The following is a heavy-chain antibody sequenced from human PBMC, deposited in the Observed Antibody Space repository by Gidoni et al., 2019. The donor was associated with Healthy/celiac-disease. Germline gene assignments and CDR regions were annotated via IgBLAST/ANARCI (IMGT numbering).Heavy chain of an antibody. CDR1: GYTFTSYY. CDR2: INPSGGST. CDR3: AGASYSSSWTHLTLDY. D-gene: IGHD6-13*01. V-gene: IGHV1-46*01. Sequence: QVQLVQSGAEVKKHWASVKVSCKASGYTFTSYYMHWVRQDPGQGLEWIGIINPSGGSTSDAQKFQGRVTMTRDTSTSTVYMELSSLRSEDTAVYYCAGASYSSSWTHLTLDYWGQGTLVTVSS. J-gene: IGHJ4*02.